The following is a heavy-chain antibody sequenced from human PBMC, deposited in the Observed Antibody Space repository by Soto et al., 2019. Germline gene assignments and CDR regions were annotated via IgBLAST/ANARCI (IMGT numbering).Heavy chain of an antibody. D-gene: IGHD3-22*01. Sequence: QVRLVQSEAEVKKAGSSVTVSCKASGGTFISDAVTWVRQAPGQGLEWMGGVIPMFPKANYAQKFQGRATSTADKSTSTVYMELHSLKSEDTALYYCARCHSDSSGPGYLDSWGQGTLVTVTS. V-gene: IGHV1-69*06. J-gene: IGHJ4*02. CDR1: GGTFISDA. CDR3: ARCHSDSSGPGYLDS. CDR2: VIPMFPKA.